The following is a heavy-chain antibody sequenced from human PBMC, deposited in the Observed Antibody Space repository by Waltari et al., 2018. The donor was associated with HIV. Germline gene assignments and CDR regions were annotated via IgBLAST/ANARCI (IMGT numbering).Heavy chain of an antibody. CDR1: GFTFSSYA. CDR3: AKGDLGSGWYAESYYYYGMDV. V-gene: IGHV3-23*01. CDR2: ISGSGGST. J-gene: IGHJ6*02. Sequence: EVQLLESGGGLVQPGGSLRLSCAASGFTFSSYAMSWVRQAPGNGLEWVSAISGSGGSTYYADSVKGRFTISRDNSKNTLYLQMNSLRAEDTAVYYCAKGDLGSGWYAESYYYYGMDVWGQGTTVTVSS. D-gene: IGHD6-19*01.